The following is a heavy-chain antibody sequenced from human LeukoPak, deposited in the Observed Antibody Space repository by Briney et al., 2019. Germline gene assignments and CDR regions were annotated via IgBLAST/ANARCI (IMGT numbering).Heavy chain of an antibody. CDR3: ARGYSFIDF. Sequence: PGGSLRLSCAASGFSLGSYSINWVRQAPGKGLEWISYISSSSGTVYYADSVKGRFTISRDNAKNSLFLQLNTLRVDDTAVYYCARGYSFIDFWGQGTLLTVSS. D-gene: IGHD5-18*01. CDR1: GFSLGSYS. J-gene: IGHJ4*02. CDR2: ISSSSGTV. V-gene: IGHV3-48*01.